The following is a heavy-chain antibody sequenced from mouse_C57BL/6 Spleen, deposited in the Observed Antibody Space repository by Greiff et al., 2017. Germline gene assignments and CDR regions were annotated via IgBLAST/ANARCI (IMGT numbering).Heavy chain of an antibody. V-gene: IGHV1-18*01. CDR2: INPNNGGT. J-gene: IGHJ1*03. D-gene: IGHD2-4*01. CDR1: GYTFTGYW. CDR3: ARMITTGYFDV. Sequence: EVQLQESGAELMKPGASVKLSCKATGYTFTGYWIEWVKQSHGKSLEWIGDINPNNGGTIYNQKFKGKATLTVDKSSSTAYMELRSLTSEDTAVYYCARMITTGYFDVWGTGTTVTVSS.